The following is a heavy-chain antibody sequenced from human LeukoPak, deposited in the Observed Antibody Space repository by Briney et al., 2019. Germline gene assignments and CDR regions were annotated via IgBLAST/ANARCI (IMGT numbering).Heavy chain of an antibody. J-gene: IGHJ4*02. D-gene: IGHD3-10*01. V-gene: IGHV3-23*01. CDR2: ISGSGGST. CDR3: ARTMVRGVYFDY. Sequence: GGSLRLSCAASGFTFSSYAMSWVRQAPGKGLEWVSAISGSGGSTYYADSEKGRFTISRDNSKNTLYLQMNSLRAEDTAVYYCARTMVRGVYFDYWGQGTLVTVSS. CDR1: GFTFSSYA.